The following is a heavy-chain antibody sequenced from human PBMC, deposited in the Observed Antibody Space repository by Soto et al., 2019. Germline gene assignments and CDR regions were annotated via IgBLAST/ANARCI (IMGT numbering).Heavy chain of an antibody. J-gene: IGHJ4*02. CDR1: GGSISSSSYY. Sequence: SATLSLTCTVSGGSISSSSYYWGWIRQPPGKGMEWIGSIYYSGSTYYNQSLKSRVTISVDTSKNQFFLKLSSVTAADTAVYYCARHHADYYDSSGYSGDIDYWGQGTLVTVSS. D-gene: IGHD3-22*01. CDR3: ARHHADYYDSSGYSGDIDY. V-gene: IGHV4-39*01. CDR2: IYYSGST.